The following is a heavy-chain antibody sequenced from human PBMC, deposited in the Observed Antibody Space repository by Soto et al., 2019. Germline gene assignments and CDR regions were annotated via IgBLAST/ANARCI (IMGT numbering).Heavy chain of an antibody. Sequence: QVHLVQSETEVKEPGASVTVSCRTSDSTFTGYTINWVRQAPGQRLEWLGWISSLNGNTNYAQKYQGKLTMTTNTSLTTAYMELRSLRSGDTAVYFCAKGTVTSCRWFGPWGQGTLVTVSS. D-gene: IGHD4-17*01. CDR1: DSTFTGYT. CDR2: ISSLNGNT. V-gene: IGHV1-18*04. CDR3: AKGTVTSCRWFGP. J-gene: IGHJ5*02.